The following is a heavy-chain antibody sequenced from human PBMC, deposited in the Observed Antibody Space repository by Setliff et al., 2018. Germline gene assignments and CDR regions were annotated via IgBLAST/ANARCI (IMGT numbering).Heavy chain of an antibody. CDR2: IYYSGST. CDR3: ARRETYYNFWSGCYAY. Sequence: PSETLSLTCTVSGGSISSSSYYWGWIRQPPGKGLEWIGSIYYSGSTYYNPSLKSRVTISVDTSKNQFSLKLSSVTAADTAVYYCARRETYYNFWSGCYAYWGQGTLVTVS. J-gene: IGHJ4*02. CDR1: GGSISSSSYY. D-gene: IGHD3-3*01. V-gene: IGHV4-39*07.